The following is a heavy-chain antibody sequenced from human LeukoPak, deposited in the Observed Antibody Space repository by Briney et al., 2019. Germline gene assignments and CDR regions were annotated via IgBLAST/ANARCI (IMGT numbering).Heavy chain of an antibody. D-gene: IGHD4-23*01. CDR3: ARLRWPRPFDP. J-gene: IGHJ5*02. Sequence: GESLKISLQGSGYTLSSYWIAWVRQMPGKAPERMGIIYPGDSETRYSPSFEGRVTMSVDKSKNIAFLQWNSLNVSDTAMYFCARLRWPRPFDPWGQGTLVTVSS. CDR1: GYTLSSYW. CDR2: IYPGDSET. V-gene: IGHV5-51*01.